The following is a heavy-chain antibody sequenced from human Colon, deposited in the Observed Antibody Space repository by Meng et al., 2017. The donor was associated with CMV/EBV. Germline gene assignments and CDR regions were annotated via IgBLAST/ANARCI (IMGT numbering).Heavy chain of an antibody. Sequence: LSLTCAASGFTLSSYAMHWVRQAPGKGLEWVAVISYDESGTYYADSVKGRFTVSRDHSKNTLFLQINSLRGEDTAVYYCARDGLADTAFTYYYYSGMDVWGHGTTVTVSS. CDR3: ARDGLADTAFTYYYYSGMDV. J-gene: IGHJ6*02. V-gene: IGHV3-30*04. D-gene: IGHD6-19*01. CDR2: ISYDESGT. CDR1: GFTLSSYA.